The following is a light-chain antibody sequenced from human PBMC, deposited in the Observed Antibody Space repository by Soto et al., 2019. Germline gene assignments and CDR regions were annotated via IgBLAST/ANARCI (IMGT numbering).Light chain of an antibody. CDR3: AAWDDSLYVV. CDR1: TSNIGSNIGSTS. V-gene: IGLV1-44*01. Sequence: QSVLTQPPSASGTPGQRVTISCSGSTSNIGSNIGSTSVNWYQQLPGTAPKLLIYSNNQRPSGVPDRFSGSKSGTSASLAISGLQSEDEADYYCAAWDDSLYVVFGGGTKLTVL. J-gene: IGLJ2*01. CDR2: SNN.